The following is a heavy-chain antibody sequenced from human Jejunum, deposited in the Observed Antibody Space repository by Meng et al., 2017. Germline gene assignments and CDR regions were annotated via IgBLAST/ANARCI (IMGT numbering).Heavy chain of an antibody. CDR3: SNYVWGSPPTGVLS. CDR1: GVSISSNHW. Sequence: QVQLQESGPGLVKPSGTLSLTCAVSGVSISSNHWWSWVRQPPGKGLEWIGEMYHGGSTNYNPSLKSRVNISVDKSKNQFSLKLTSVTAADTGVYYCSNYVWGSPPTGVLSWGQGTLVTGSS. V-gene: IGHV4-4*02. J-gene: IGHJ5*02. D-gene: IGHD3-16*01. CDR2: MYHGGST.